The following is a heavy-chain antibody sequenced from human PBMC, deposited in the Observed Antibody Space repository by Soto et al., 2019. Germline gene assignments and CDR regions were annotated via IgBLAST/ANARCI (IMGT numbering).Heavy chain of an antibody. D-gene: IGHD3-22*01. Sequence: PGGSLRLSCAASGFTFSSYAMHWVRQAPGKGLEWVAVISYDGSNKYYADSVKGRFTISRDNSKNTLYLQMNSLRAEDTAVYYCARDSGYYYDSGGYLTPGYWGQGTLVTVSS. CDR2: ISYDGSNK. CDR3: ARDSGYYYDSGGYLTPGY. J-gene: IGHJ4*02. V-gene: IGHV3-30-3*01. CDR1: GFTFSSYA.